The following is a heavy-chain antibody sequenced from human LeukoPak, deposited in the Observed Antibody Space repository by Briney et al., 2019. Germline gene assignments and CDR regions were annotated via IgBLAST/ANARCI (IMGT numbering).Heavy chain of an antibody. CDR1: GGSVSSGSYY. Sequence: SETLSLTCTVSGGSVSSGSYYWSWIRQPPGKGLEWIGYIYYSGSTNYNPSLKSRVTISVDTSKNQFSLNLSSVTAADTAVYYCARPKKYYDILTGYFPNWFDPWGQGTLVTVSS. CDR3: ARPKKYYDILTGYFPNWFDP. CDR2: IYYSGST. D-gene: IGHD3-9*01. J-gene: IGHJ5*02. V-gene: IGHV4-61*01.